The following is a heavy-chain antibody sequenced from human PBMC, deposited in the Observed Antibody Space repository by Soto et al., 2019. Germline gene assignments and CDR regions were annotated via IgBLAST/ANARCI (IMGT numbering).Heavy chain of an antibody. J-gene: IGHJ4*02. CDR3: ARDSGYSYGPIDY. CDR2: ISAYNGNT. D-gene: IGHD5-18*01. CDR1: GYTFTNFG. V-gene: IGHV1-18*01. Sequence: ASVKVSCKASGYTFTNFGISWVRQAPGQGLVWMGWISAYNGNTNYAQKFQGRVTMTTDTSTSTAYMEVNSLRDEDTAVYYCARDSGYSYGPIDYWGQGTLVTVSS.